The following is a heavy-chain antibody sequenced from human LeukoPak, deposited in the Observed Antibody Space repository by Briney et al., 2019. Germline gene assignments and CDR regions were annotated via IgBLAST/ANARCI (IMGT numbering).Heavy chain of an antibody. V-gene: IGHV3-23*01. Sequence: GASLRLSCAVSGFSLSRYAMSWVRKAPGKGLEWVSAISDSGGSTCYADSVKGRLTISRDNSRNTLYLQMNTLRAEDTAVYYCAKCRGSSWSDYFDYWGQGTLVTVSS. D-gene: IGHD6-13*01. J-gene: IGHJ4*02. CDR3: AKCRGSSWSDYFDY. CDR2: ISDSGGST. CDR1: GFSLSRYA.